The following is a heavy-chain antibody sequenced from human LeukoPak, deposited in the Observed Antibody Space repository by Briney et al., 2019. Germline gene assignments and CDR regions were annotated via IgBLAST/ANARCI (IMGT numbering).Heavy chain of an antibody. J-gene: IGHJ4*02. CDR2: IYHRGST. Sequence: PSETLSLTCSVSGASISSGSNYWGWIRQPPGKGLEWVGSIYHRGSTYYNPSLTSRVTISLDRSKKKFSLKLTSVTAADTAVYFCARGAEYYAIWRGYAGYSDYWGQGISVTVSS. CDR1: GASISSGSNY. V-gene: IGHV4-39*07. CDR3: ARGAEYYAIWRGYAGYSDY. D-gene: IGHD3-3*01.